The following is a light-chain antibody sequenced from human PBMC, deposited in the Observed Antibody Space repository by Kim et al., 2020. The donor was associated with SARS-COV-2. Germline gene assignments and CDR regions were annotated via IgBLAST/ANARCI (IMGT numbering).Light chain of an antibody. V-gene: IGKV2-30*01. Sequence: QPDSSSCRSSLSLVNRDGNTYLNWLQQRPGQSPRRLIYQVSKRDSGVPDRFSGSGSGTDFTLKISGVEAEDVGVYYCLQGTHWPKTFGQGTKLEI. CDR2: QVS. CDR1: LSLVNRDGNTY. CDR3: LQGTHWPKT. J-gene: IGKJ2*01.